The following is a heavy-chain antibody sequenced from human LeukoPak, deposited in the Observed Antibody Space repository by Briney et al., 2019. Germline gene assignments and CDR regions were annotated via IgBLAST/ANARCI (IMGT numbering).Heavy chain of an antibody. CDR1: GSTFSSYA. CDR2: ISGSGGST. V-gene: IGHV3-23*01. D-gene: IGHD5-18*01. J-gene: IGHJ6*02. CDR3: AKGDIGYSYGSSALMDV. Sequence: PGGSLRLSCAASGSTFSSYAMSWVRQAPGKGLEWVSAISGSGGSTYYADSVKGRFTISRDNSKNTLYLQMNSLRAEDTAVYYCAKGDIGYSYGSSALMDVWGQGTTVTVSS.